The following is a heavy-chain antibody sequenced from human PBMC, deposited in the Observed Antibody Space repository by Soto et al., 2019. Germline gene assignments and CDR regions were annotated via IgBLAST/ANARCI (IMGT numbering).Heavy chain of an antibody. Sequence: GASVKVSCKASGYTFTSYDINWVRQATGQGLEWMGWMNPNSGNTGYAQKFQGRVTMTRNTSISTAYMELSSLRSECTAVYYCARVEVFKRRITIFGVVTVPRYYYYGMDVWGQGTTVTVSS. CDR3: ARVEVFKRRITIFGVVTVPRYYYYGMDV. CDR2: MNPNSGNT. V-gene: IGHV1-8*01. CDR1: GYTFTSYD. J-gene: IGHJ6*02. D-gene: IGHD3-3*01.